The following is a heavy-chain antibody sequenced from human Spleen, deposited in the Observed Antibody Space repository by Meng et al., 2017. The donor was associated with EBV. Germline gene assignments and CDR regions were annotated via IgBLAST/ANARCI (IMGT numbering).Heavy chain of an antibody. V-gene: IGHV1-18*01. CDR1: GYTFVDNG. Sequence: QIKVVQSGAEMKKPWASVKVSCQSSGYTFVDNGISWVRQAPGKGLEWMGWISDHTNKTTYIQKFQGRLMMTTDTYTNTVYMELTSLTSEDTAMYYCARETNFVSGDFWGQGTLVTVSS. CDR3: ARETNFVSGDF. J-gene: IGHJ4*02. D-gene: IGHD1-1*01. CDR2: ISDHTNKT.